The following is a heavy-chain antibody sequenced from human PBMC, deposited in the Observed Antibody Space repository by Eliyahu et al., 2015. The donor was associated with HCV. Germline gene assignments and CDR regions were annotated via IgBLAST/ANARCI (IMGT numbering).Heavy chain of an antibody. D-gene: IGHD1/OR15-1a*01. Sequence: QVQLQESGPGLVKPSETLSLTCXVSGGSXGSYYWSWIRQPPGKGLEWIAYINYSGNTNYNPSLKGRVIISLDTSKNQFSLKLNSVTAADTAVYFCARHPAGNSNFRFDYWGQGSLVAVSS. CDR2: INYSGNT. V-gene: IGHV4-59*08. CDR3: ARHPAGNSNFRFDY. CDR1: GGSXGSYY. J-gene: IGHJ4*02.